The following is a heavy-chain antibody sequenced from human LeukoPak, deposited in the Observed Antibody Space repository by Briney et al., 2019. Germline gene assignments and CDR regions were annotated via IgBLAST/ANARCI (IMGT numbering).Heavy chain of an antibody. CDR3: AKQSYARSLGE. D-gene: IGHD2-8*01. Sequence: GGPLSFPCAPPGFPFRDFSLSGVPQPPGRGLEGVSTTNSGGTSTYYAESVKGRFTISRDNSKNTLYLQMSSLRVEDTAVYYCAKQSYARSLGEGGPGTLVSVSS. CDR2: TNSGGTST. CDR1: GFPFRDFS. J-gene: IGHJ4*02. V-gene: IGHV3-23*01.